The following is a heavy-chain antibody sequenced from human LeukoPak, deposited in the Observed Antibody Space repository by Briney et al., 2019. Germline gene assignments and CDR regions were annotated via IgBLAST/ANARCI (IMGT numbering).Heavy chain of an antibody. CDR1: GGSISGSSYY. CDR2: IYYSGST. J-gene: IGHJ4*02. V-gene: IGHV4-39*07. Sequence: MHSETLSLTCTVSGGSISGSSYYRGWIRQPPGKGLEWIGSIYYSGSTYYNPSLKSRVTISVDTSKNQFSLRLSSVTAADTAVYYCARAPGYCSGGSCYSWGGLDYWGQGTLVTVSS. D-gene: IGHD2-15*01. CDR3: ARAPGYCSGGSCYSWGGLDY.